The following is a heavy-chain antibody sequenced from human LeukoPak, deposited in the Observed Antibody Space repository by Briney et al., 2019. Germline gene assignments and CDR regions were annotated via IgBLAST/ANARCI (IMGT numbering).Heavy chain of an antibody. D-gene: IGHD5-24*01. CDR3: ARALGRWLQIRPGYFDY. J-gene: IGHJ4*02. Sequence: GGSLRLSCAASGFTFSDYYMSWIRQAPGKGLEGVSYISSSGSTIYYADSVKGRFTISRDNAKNSLYLQMNSLRAEDTAVYYCARALGRWLQIRPGYFDYWGQGTLVTVSS. V-gene: IGHV3-11*01. CDR2: ISSSGSTI. CDR1: GFTFSDYY.